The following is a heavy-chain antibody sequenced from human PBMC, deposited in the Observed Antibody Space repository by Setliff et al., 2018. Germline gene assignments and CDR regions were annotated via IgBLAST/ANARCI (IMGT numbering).Heavy chain of an antibody. CDR2: IYHSGST. V-gene: IGHV4-38-2*01. CDR3: ARHRAEDYYGSGTITWGWFDP. Sequence: PSETLSLTCAVSGYSISSGYYWGWIRQPPGKGLEWIGSIYHSGSTYYNPSLKSRVTISVDTSKNQFSLKLSSVTAADTAVYYCARHRAEDYYGSGTITWGWFDPWGQGTLVTVSS. CDR1: GYSISSGYY. D-gene: IGHD3-10*01. J-gene: IGHJ5*02.